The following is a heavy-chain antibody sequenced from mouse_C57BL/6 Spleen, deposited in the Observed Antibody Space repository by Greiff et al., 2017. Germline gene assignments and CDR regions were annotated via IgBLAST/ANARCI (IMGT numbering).Heavy chain of an antibody. CDR1: GFTFSDYG. J-gene: IGHJ2*01. D-gene: IGHD1-1*01. CDR3: ARTGYYYGSSLYSFDY. CDR2: ISNFAYGI. V-gene: IGHV5-15*01. Sequence: DVMLVESGGGLVQPGGSLKLSCAASGFTFSDYGMAWVRQAPRKGPEWVAFISNFAYGIYYADTVTGRFTISRENAKNTLYLEMSSLRSEDTAMYYCARTGYYYGSSLYSFDYWSQGTTLTVSS.